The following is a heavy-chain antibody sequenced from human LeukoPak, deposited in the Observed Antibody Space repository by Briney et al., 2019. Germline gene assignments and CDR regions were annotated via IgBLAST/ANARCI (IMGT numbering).Heavy chain of an antibody. CDR3: ARDRHKYIYDGSAYAPY. V-gene: IGHV3-48*01. Sequence: GGSLTLSRAPSGFTFRRVSMMGVPDAPGGGLECVSYITSSRTTIHSAHPVKGQFTISKDNAKNTAYLQLNSLRAEDRALIYCARDRHKYIYDGSAYAPYWGQGTLVTVSS. D-gene: IGHD3-22*01. CDR2: ITSSRTTI. J-gene: IGHJ4*02. CDR1: GFTFRRVS.